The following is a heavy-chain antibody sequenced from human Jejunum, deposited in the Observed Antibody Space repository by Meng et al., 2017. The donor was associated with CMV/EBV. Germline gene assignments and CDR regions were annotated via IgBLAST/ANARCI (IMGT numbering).Heavy chain of an antibody. Sequence: FTFSSYAMNWVRQAPGKGLEWVTFIGSSGRTIYFADSVKDRFTISRDNAKNSLYLQMNNLTVEDTAMYYCTRGGWRYSFGSFDYWGQGARVTVSS. J-gene: IGHJ4*02. CDR2: IGSSGRTI. D-gene: IGHD5-18*01. CDR3: TRGGWRYSFGSFDY. V-gene: IGHV3-21*01. CDR1: FTFSSYA.